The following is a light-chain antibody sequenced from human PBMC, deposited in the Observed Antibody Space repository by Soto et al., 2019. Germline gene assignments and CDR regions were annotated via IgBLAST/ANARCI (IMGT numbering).Light chain of an antibody. J-gene: IGKJ2*01. CDR2: GSS. CDR1: QSVSNNY. CDR3: QQYGSSPPYT. Sequence: EVVLTQSPGTLSLSPGERATLSCRASQSVSNNYVAWYQQKPGQAPRLLIFGSSDRATGIPGRFSGSGSGTDFTLTISRLEPEDFAVYYCQQYGSSPPYTFGQGTKLEIK. V-gene: IGKV3-20*01.